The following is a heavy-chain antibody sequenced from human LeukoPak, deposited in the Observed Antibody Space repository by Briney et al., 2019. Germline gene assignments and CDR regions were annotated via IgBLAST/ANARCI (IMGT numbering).Heavy chain of an antibody. CDR2: IKQDGSEK. CDR1: GFTFSSYW. V-gene: IGHV3-7*01. J-gene: IGHJ4*02. CDR3: ARDLWTYYDFWSGYSYY. D-gene: IGHD3-3*01. Sequence: GGSLRLSCTASGFTFSSYWMSWVRQAPGKGLEWVAHIKQDGSEKYYVDSVKGRFTISRDNAKNSLYLQMNSLRAEDTAVYYCARDLWTYYDFWSGYSYYWGQGTLVTVSS.